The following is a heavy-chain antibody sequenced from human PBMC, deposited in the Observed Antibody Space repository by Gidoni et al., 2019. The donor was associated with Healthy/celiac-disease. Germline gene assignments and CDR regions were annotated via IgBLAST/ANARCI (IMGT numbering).Heavy chain of an antibody. CDR3: AREASDYDYVWGSYAFDI. J-gene: IGHJ3*02. D-gene: IGHD3-16*01. CDR1: GFTFSSYG. CDR2: ISYDGSNK. V-gene: IGHV3-30*03. Sequence: QVQLVESGGGVVQPGRSLRLSCAASGFTFSSYGMHWVRQAPGKGLGWVAVISYDGSNKYYADSVKGRFTSSRDNSKNTLYLQMNSLRAEDTAVYYCAREASDYDYVWGSYAFDIWGQGTMVTVSS.